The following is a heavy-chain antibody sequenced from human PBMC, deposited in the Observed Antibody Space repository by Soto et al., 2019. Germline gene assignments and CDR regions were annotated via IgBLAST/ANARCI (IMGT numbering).Heavy chain of an antibody. Sequence: QVQLVQSGAEVKKPGSSVKVSCKASGGTFSSYAISWVRQAPGRGLEWMAGIIPLFGTADYAQKFQGRVTVTADESTSTAYMELSSLRSEDTAVYYCASNYGDYRYYYGMDVWGQGTTVTVSS. CDR3: ASNYGDYRYYYGMDV. CDR2: IIPLFGTA. CDR1: GGTFSSYA. J-gene: IGHJ6*02. D-gene: IGHD4-17*01. V-gene: IGHV1-69*12.